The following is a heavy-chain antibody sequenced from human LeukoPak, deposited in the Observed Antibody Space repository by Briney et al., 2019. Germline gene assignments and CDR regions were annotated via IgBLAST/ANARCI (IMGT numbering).Heavy chain of an antibody. V-gene: IGHV5-51*01. CDR2: TYPGDSDT. D-gene: IGHD2-2*01. CDR3: ARLLGYCGSTSCPYYMDV. CDR1: GYSFTTYY. Sequence: GESLKISCKGSGYSFTTYYIGWVRKMPGKGLEWMGITYPGDSDTRYSPSFQGQVTISADKSISTAYLQWSSLKASDTAMYYCARLLGYCGSTSCPYYMDVWGEGTTVTVSS. J-gene: IGHJ6*03.